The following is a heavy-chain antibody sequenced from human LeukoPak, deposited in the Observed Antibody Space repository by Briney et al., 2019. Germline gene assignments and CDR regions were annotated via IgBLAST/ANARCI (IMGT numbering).Heavy chain of an antibody. CDR3: AKDAQVYSTYDWRWFDP. V-gene: IGHV3-30*02. CDR1: GFTFSSYG. J-gene: IGHJ5*02. CDR2: IRSDGSNK. D-gene: IGHD4-11*01. Sequence: GGSLRLSCAASGFTFSSYGMHWVRQAPGKGLEWVTFIRSDGSNKYHADSVKGRFTTSRDNSKNTLYLQMNSLRAEDTAIYYCAKDAQVYSTYDWRWFDPWGQGTLVTVSS.